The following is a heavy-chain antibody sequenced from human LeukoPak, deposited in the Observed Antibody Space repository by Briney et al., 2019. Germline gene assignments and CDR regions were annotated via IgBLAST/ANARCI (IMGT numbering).Heavy chain of an antibody. J-gene: IGHJ4*02. CDR1: GFTFSSYA. D-gene: IGHD2-15*01. Sequence: GGSLRLSCAASGFTFSSYAMTWVRQAPGKGLQWVSAISGSGAGTYYADSVKGRFTISRDNSKNTLYLQMNSLRAEDTAVYYCARDSASASSLWAAYWGQGTLVTVSS. CDR3: ARDSASASSLWAAY. CDR2: ISGSGAGT. V-gene: IGHV3-23*01.